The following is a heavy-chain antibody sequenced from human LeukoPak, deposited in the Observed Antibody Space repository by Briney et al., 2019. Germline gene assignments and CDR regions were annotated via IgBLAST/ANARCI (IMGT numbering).Heavy chain of an antibody. Sequence: SETLSLTCTVSGGSISSSSYYWGWIRQPPGKGLEWIGSIYYSGSTYYNPSPKSRVTISVDTSKNQFSLKLSSVTAADTAVYYCARQTRIRGGSCFDYWGQGTLVTVSS. J-gene: IGHJ4*02. D-gene: IGHD2-15*01. V-gene: IGHV4-39*01. CDR3: ARQTRIRGGSCFDY. CDR2: IYYSGST. CDR1: GGSISSSSYY.